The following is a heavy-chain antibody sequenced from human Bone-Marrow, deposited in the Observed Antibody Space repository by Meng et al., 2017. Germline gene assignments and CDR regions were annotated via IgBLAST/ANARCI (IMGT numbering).Heavy chain of an antibody. V-gene: IGHV1-69*08. J-gene: IGHJ5*02. CDR2: IIPILGIA. D-gene: IGHD4-17*01. CDR1: GGTFSSYT. Sequence: QVQLVQSGAEVKKPGSSGKVSCKASGGTFSSYTISWVRQAPGQGLEWMGRIIPILGIANYAQKFQGRVTITADKSTSTAYMELSSLRSEDTAVYYCARDFRDGDYVGVWFDPWGQGTLVTVSS. CDR3: ARDFRDGDYVGVWFDP.